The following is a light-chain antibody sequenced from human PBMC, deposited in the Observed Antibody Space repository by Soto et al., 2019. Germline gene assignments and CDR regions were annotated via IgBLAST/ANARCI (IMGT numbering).Light chain of an antibody. Sequence: EIFLTQSPDTLSLSPGERATLSCRATQSVTNYIAWYQQRPGQAPRLLIYDASNRASGVPAKFSGSGSGTDFTLTISDLESEDFGLYYCQQRLNWPPNFGQGTKVDIK. CDR3: QQRLNWPPN. V-gene: IGKV3-11*01. CDR1: QSVTNY. J-gene: IGKJ1*01. CDR2: DAS.